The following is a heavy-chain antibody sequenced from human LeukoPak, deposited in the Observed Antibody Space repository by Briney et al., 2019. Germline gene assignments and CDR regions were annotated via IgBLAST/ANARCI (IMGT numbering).Heavy chain of an antibody. CDR3: AREARFALPVVGSGEY. D-gene: IGHD6-19*01. Sequence: SETLSLTCSVSGGSISSSDYYRGWIRQPPGKGLEWIGTMFYNGATKSNPSLSSRVTMSIDTSTNQCSLKLRSVTAADTAAYYCAREARFALPVVGSGEYWGQGTLVTVSS. V-gene: IGHV4-39*07. J-gene: IGHJ4*02. CDR2: MFYNGAT. CDR1: GGSISSSDYY.